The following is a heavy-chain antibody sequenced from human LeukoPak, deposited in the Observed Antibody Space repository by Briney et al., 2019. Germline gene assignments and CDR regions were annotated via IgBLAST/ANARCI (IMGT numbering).Heavy chain of an antibody. Sequence: GGSLRLSCAASGFTFSSYWMHWVRQAPGKGLEWVAVTWYDGSNKYYADSVKGRFTISRDNSKNTVYLQTSGLTVEDTAVYYCARGPHVVVVTAIDYWGQGTLVTVSS. D-gene: IGHD2-21*02. J-gene: IGHJ4*02. V-gene: IGHV3-33*08. CDR3: ARGPHVVVVTAIDY. CDR1: GFTFSSYW. CDR2: TWYDGSNK.